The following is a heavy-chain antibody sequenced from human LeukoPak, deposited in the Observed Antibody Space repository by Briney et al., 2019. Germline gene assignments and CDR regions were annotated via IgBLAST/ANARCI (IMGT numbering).Heavy chain of an antibody. V-gene: IGHV4-61*02. J-gene: IGHJ4*02. CDR1: GGSISSGSYY. Sequence: PSETLSLTCTVSGGSISSGSYYWSWIRQPAGKGLEWIGRIYTSGSTNYNPSLKSRVTISVDTSKNQFSLKLTSVTAADTAVYYCARDRSFGDIFDYWGQGTLVTVSS. D-gene: IGHD3-9*01. CDR2: IYTSGST. CDR3: ARDRSFGDIFDY.